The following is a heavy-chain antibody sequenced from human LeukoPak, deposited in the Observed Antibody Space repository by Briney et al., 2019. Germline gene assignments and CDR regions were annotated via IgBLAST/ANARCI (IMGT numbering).Heavy chain of an antibody. J-gene: IGHJ4*02. D-gene: IGHD1-26*01. CDR2: INPSGGST. Sequence: ASVKVSRKASGYTFTSYYMHWVRQAPGQGLEWMGIINPSGGSTSYAQKFQGRVTMTRDTSTSTVYMELSSLRSEDTAVYYCARDGLVGATVDYWGQGTLVTVSS. CDR1: GYTFTSYY. CDR3: ARDGLVGATVDY. V-gene: IGHV1-46*01.